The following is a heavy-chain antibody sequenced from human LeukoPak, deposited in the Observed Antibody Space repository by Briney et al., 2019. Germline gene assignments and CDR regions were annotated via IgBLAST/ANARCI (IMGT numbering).Heavy chain of an antibody. V-gene: IGHV3-30*04. D-gene: IGHD6-19*01. J-gene: IGHJ4*02. Sequence: PGRSLRLSCAASGFTFSSYAMHWVRQAPGKGLEWVAVISYDGSNKYYADSVKGRFTISRDNSKNTLYLQMNSLRAEDTAVYYCARDLVAGLFDYWGQGTLVTVFS. CDR3: ARDLVAGLFDY. CDR1: GFTFSSYA. CDR2: ISYDGSNK.